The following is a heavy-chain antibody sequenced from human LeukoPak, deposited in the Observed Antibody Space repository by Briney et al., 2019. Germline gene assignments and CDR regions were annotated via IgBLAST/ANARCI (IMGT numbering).Heavy chain of an antibody. CDR3: ARWQESDSW. CDR1: GGTFSSYA. V-gene: IGHV1-69*04. CDR2: IIPILGIA. J-gene: IGHJ4*02. D-gene: IGHD2/OR15-2a*01. Sequence: ASVKVSCKASGGTFSSYAISWVRQAPGQGLEWMGRIIPILGIANYAQKFQGRATITADKSTSTAYMELSSLRSEDTAVYYCARWQESDSWWGQGTLVTVSS.